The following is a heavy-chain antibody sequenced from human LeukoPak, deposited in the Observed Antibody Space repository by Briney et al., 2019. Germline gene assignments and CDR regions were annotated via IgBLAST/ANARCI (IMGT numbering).Heavy chain of an antibody. CDR3: ARSQDCGGDCYTNHFDY. CDR1: GFTFSDYY. CDR2: ISSSGSTI. D-gene: IGHD2-21*02. Sequence: GGSLRLSCAASGFTFSDYYMSWIRQAPGKGLEWVSYISSSGSTIYYADSVKGRFTISRDNAKNSLYLQMNSLRAEDTAVYYCARSQDCGGDCYTNHFDYWGQGTLVTVSS. J-gene: IGHJ4*02. V-gene: IGHV3-11*01.